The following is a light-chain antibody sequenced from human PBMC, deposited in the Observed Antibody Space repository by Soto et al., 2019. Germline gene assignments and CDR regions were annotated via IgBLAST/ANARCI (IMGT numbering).Light chain of an antibody. V-gene: IGLV2-14*03. CDR1: SIDVGGYNY. CDR2: DVA. J-gene: IGLJ2*01. Sequence: QSALTQPASLSGSPGQSITISCTGTSIDVGGYNYVSWYQHHPGKAPKLIIYDVANRPSGVSSRFSGSKSGNTASLTISGLQAEDEADYYCASHPSTNTHVVFGRGTKVTVL. CDR3: ASHPSTNTHVV.